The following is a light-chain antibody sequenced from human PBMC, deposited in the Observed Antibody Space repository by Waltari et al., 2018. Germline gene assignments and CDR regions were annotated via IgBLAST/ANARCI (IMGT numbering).Light chain of an antibody. CDR2: KDT. V-gene: IGLV3-27*01. CDR3: YSATDNNLRV. J-gene: IGLJ3*02. Sequence: SYELTQPSSVSVSPGQTARITCSGNVLAGKYARWFQQKPGQTPVLIIYKDTERPSGIPGLCSGSSSGSTVNLTISGAQVEDEGDYYCYSATDNNLRVFGGGTKLTVL. CDR1: VLAGKY.